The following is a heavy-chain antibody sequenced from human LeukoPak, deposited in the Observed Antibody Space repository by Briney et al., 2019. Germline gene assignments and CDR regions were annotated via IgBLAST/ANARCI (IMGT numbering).Heavy chain of an antibody. J-gene: IGHJ5*02. CDR1: GYTFPSYY. V-gene: IGHV1-46*01. D-gene: IGHD3-9*01. CDR3: ARGSYDFLIAWRRGSNWCDP. CDR2: INPSGGST. Sequence: ASVKVSCKASGYTFPSYYMHWVRQAPGQGLEWIGIINPSGGSTSYAQKFQGRVTMTRDTSTSTVYMELSSLRSEDTAVYYCARGSYDFLIAWRRGSNWCDPWGQGTLVTVSS.